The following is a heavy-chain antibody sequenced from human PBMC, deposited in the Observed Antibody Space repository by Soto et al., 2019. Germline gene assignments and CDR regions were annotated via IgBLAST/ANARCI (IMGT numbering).Heavy chain of an antibody. CDR1: GFTFSDYY. CDR2: ISSRGSSI. D-gene: IGHD3-3*01. J-gene: IGHJ6*02. V-gene: IGHV3-11*01. CDR3: ARGYYDFWSGYYISPYGMDV. Sequence: GGSLRLSCAVSGFTFSDYYMSWIRQAPGKGLEWVSYISSRGSSIYYADSVKGRFTISRDNAKNSLYLQMTGLRAEDTAVYYCARGYYDFWSGYYISPYGMDVWGQGTTVTVSS.